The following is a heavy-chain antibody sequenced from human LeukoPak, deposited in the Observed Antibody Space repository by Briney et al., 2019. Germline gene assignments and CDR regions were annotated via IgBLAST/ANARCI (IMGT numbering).Heavy chain of an antibody. CDR1: GFTFSNYG. CDR2: LSFDGSNE. D-gene: IGHD3-16*02. J-gene: IGHJ6*02. CDR3: AREEHDYVWGSYRYYYYYGIDV. V-gene: IGHV3-30*03. Sequence: GGSLRLSCAASGFTFSNYGMHWVRQSPGRGLEWVAFLSFDGSNEFYADSLKGRFTISRDNSKDTLYLQMDSPRAEDTALYYCAREEHDYVWGSYRYYYYYGIDVWGQGTTVTVSS.